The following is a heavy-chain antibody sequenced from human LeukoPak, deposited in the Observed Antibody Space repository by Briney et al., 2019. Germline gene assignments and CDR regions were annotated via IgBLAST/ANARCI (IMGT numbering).Heavy chain of an antibody. V-gene: IGHV1-69*04. CDR1: GGTFSSYA. D-gene: IGHD3-22*01. Sequence: ASVKVSCKASGGTFSSYAISWVRQAPGQGLEWMGRIIPILGIANYAQKFQGRVTITADKSTSTAYMELSSLRSEDTAVYYCASGYYDSSGYYYGYWGQGTLVTVSS. J-gene: IGHJ4*02. CDR3: ASGYYDSSGYYYGY. CDR2: IIPILGIA.